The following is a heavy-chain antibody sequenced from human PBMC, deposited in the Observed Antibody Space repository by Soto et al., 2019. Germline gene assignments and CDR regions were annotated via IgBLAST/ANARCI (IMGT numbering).Heavy chain of an antibody. CDR2: IYYSGST. CDR1: GGSIISSSYY. Sequence: PSETLSLTCTVPGGSIISSSYYWGWISQPPGKGLEWIGSIYYSGSTYYNPSLKSRVTISVDTSKNQFSLKLSSVTAADTAVYYCARVGGFGATTIDYWGQGTLVTVS. V-gene: IGHV4-39*07. D-gene: IGHD3-10*01. J-gene: IGHJ4*02. CDR3: ARVGGFGATTIDY.